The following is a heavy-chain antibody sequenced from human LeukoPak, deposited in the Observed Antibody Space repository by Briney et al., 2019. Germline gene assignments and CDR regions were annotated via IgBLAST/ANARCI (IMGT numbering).Heavy chain of an antibody. J-gene: IGHJ6*03. V-gene: IGHV4-59*12. D-gene: IGHD2-15*01. CDR2: IYYSWNT. Sequence: SETLSLTCTVSGGFIASYYWSWIRQPPGKGLEWIGYIYYSWNTNYNPSLKSRVTMSMDTSKNQFSLKLSSVTAADTAVYYCARGREGSSCSGGSCYEPPWGYYYMDVWGKGTTVTVSS. CDR3: ARGREGSSCSGGSCYEPPWGYYYMDV. CDR1: GGFIASYY.